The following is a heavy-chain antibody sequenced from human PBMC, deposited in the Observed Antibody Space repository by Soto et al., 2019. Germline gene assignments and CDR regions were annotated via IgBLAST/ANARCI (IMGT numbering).Heavy chain of an antibody. V-gene: IGHV3-9*01. CDR1: GFTFDDYA. CDR2: ISWNSGSI. J-gene: IGHJ6*02. Sequence: GGSLRLSCAASGFTFDDYAMHWVRQAPGKGLEWVSGISWNSGSIGYADSVKGRFTISRDNAKNSLYLQMNSLRAEDTALYDGAKEISFRCDEYSSSSAYYYYGMDVWGQGTTVTVSS. D-gene: IGHD6-6*01. CDR3: AKEISFRCDEYSSSSAYYYYGMDV.